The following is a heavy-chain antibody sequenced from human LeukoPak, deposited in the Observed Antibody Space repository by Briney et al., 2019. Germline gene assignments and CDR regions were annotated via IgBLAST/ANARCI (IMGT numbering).Heavy chain of an antibody. D-gene: IGHD3-10*01. V-gene: IGHV4-39*01. CDR2: IYYSGRS. Sequence: PSETLSLTCTVSGGSISSSGYYWGWIRQPPGKGLEWIGNIYYSGRSYYNPSLKSRVTISVDTSKNRFSLKVSSVTAADTAVYYCVRGGTSYWSGANDYWGQGTLVTVSS. CDR1: GGSISSSGYY. J-gene: IGHJ4*02. CDR3: VRGGTSYWSGANDY.